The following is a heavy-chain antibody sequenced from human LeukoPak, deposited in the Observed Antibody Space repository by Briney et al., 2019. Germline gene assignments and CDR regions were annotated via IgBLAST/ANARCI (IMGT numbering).Heavy chain of an antibody. CDR2: IRSKTDGGKT. CDR1: AFTFSNVW. D-gene: IGHD5-18*01. CDR3: TIPASGYSYGVLDS. Sequence: GGSLRLSCAASAFTFSNVWMSWVRQAPGKGLEWVGRIRSKTDGGKTDYAAPVKGRFTISRDDSKNTLYLQMDSLKTEGTAVYYCTIPASGYSYGVLDSWGQGALVTVSS. J-gene: IGHJ4*02. V-gene: IGHV3-15*01.